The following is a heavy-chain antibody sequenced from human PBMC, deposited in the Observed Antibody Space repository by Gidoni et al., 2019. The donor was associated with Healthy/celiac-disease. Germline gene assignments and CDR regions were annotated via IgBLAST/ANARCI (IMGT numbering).Heavy chain of an antibody. J-gene: IGHJ4*02. CDR2: IIPIFGTA. V-gene: IGHV1-69*01. CDR1: GGTFSSYA. D-gene: IGHD2-15*01. Sequence: EVKKPGSSVKVSCKASGGTFSSYAISWVRQAPGQGLEWMGGIIPIFGTANYAQKFQGRVTITADESTSTAYMELSSLRSEDTAVYYCARGGGYCSGGSCYTEYYFDYWGQGTLVTVSS. CDR3: ARGGGYCSGGSCYTEYYFDY.